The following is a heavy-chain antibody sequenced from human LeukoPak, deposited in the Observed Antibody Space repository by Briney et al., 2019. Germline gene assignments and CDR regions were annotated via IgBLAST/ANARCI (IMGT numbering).Heavy chain of an antibody. Sequence: GGSLRLSCAASGFTFSSYSMNWVRQAPGKGLEWVSSITSSSSYIYYADSVKGRFTISRDNAKNSLYLQMNSLRAEDTAVYYCARDQTTYYFDYWGQGTLVTVSS. CDR1: GFTFSSYS. J-gene: IGHJ4*02. V-gene: IGHV3-21*01. CDR3: ARDQTTYYFDY. D-gene: IGHD1-1*01. CDR2: ITSSSSYI.